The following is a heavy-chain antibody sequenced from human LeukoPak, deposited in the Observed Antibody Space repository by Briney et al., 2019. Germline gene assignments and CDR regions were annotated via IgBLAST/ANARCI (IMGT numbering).Heavy chain of an antibody. CDR1: GFTFSSYA. V-gene: IGHV3-23*01. CDR3: AKVSYDSSGYYYFDY. J-gene: IGHJ4*02. D-gene: IGHD3-22*01. Sequence: GGSLRLSCAASGFTFSSYAMSWVRQAPGKGLEWVSAISGSGGSTYYADSVKGRFTISRGNSKNTLYLQMNGLRAEDTAVYYCAKVSYDSSGYYYFDYWGQGTLVTVSS. CDR2: ISGSGGST.